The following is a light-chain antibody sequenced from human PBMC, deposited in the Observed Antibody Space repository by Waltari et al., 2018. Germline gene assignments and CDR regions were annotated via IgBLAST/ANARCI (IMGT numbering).Light chain of an antibody. V-gene: IGKV3-20*01. J-gene: IGKJ2*01. Sequence: ENVLTQSPGTLSLSPGEGATLSCRASQSVSSSYLAWYQQKLGQAPRLLIYGASSRATGIPDRFSGSGSGTDFTLTISRLEPEDFAVYYCQQYGSSLYTFGQGTKLEI. CDR2: GAS. CDR3: QQYGSSLYT. CDR1: QSVSSSY.